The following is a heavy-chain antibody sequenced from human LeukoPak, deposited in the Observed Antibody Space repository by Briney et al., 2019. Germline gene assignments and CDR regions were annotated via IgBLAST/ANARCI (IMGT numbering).Heavy chain of an antibody. J-gene: IGHJ4*02. CDR2: IRFDGSYK. Sequence: GGSLRFSCAASGFTFNSYGMHWVRQAPGKGLEWVAFIRFDGSYKDYADSVKGRFTISRDKSKNTLYLQMNSLRAEDTAIYYCAKVTYGSGTYGAFDLWGQGTLVTVSS. CDR1: GFTFNSYG. D-gene: IGHD3-10*01. V-gene: IGHV3-30*02. CDR3: AKVTYGSGTYGAFDL.